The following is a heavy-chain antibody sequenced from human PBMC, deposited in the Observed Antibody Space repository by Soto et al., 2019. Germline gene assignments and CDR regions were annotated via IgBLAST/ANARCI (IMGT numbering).Heavy chain of an antibody. Sequence: ASVKVSCKASGYAFTSYAMHWVRPAPGQRLEWMGWINAGNGNTKYSQKFQGRVTITRDTSASTAYMELSSLRSEDTAVYYCARSIVVVTALDYWGQGTLVTVSS. CDR1: GYAFTSYA. D-gene: IGHD2-21*02. J-gene: IGHJ4*02. CDR2: INAGNGNT. CDR3: ARSIVVVTALDY. V-gene: IGHV1-3*01.